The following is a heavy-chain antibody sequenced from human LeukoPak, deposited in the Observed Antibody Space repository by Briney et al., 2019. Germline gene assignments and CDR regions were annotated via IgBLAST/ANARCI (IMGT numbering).Heavy chain of an antibody. CDR3: ARGVVVVVAATLHNWFDP. CDR1: GGSISSGGYS. CDR2: IYHSGST. V-gene: IGHV4-30-2*01. Sequence: PSETLSLTCAVSGGSISSGGYSWSWMRQPPGKGLEWNGYIYHSGSTYYNPSLKSRVTISVDRSKNQFSLKLSSVTAADTAVYYCARGVVVVVAATLHNWFDPWGQGTLVTVSS. J-gene: IGHJ5*02. D-gene: IGHD2-15*01.